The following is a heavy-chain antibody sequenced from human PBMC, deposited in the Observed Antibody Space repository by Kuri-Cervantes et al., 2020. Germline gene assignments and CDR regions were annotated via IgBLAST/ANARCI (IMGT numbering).Heavy chain of an antibody. D-gene: IGHD3-3*01. CDR3: ARDRVRFLEWDAFDY. Sequence: GGSLRLSCAASGFTFSSYAMSWVRQAPGKGLEWVSAISGSGGSTYYADSVKGRFTISRDNSKNTLYLQMNSLRAEDTAVYYCARDRVRFLEWDAFDYWGQGTLVTVSS. CDR2: ISGSGGST. CDR1: GFTFSSYA. V-gene: IGHV3-23*01. J-gene: IGHJ4*02.